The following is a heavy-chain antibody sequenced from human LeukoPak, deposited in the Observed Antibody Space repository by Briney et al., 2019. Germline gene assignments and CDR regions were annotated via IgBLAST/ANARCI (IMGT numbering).Heavy chain of an antibody. D-gene: IGHD2-8*01. CDR1: GFTFSTYW. CDR2: INGDGSNT. V-gene: IGHV3-74*01. CDR3: AIYGPCINGVCYTDLDY. Sequence: PGGSLRLSCGASGFTFSTYWMNWVRQAPGKGLVWVSFINGDGSNTNYADSVKGRFTISRDNAKNTLYLQMNSLKAVDTAVYYCAIYGPCINGVCYTDLDYRGRRNLVTVSS. J-gene: IGHJ4*02.